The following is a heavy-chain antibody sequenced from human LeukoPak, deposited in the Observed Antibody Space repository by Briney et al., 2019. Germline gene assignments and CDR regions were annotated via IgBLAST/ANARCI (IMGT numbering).Heavy chain of an antibody. D-gene: IGHD3-10*02. J-gene: IGHJ6*04. V-gene: IGHV3-30*02. Sequence: GGSLRLSCAASGFIFTSYGMHWVRQAPGKGLEWVAFIRYDGSIKFYADSVEGRFTISRDNSRNTLYLQMNSLRAEDTAVYYCAELGITMIGGVWGKGTTVTISS. CDR3: AELGITMIGGV. CDR1: GFIFTSYG. CDR2: IRYDGSIK.